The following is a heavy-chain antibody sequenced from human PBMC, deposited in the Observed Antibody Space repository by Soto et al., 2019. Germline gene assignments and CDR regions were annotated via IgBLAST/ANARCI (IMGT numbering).Heavy chain of an antibody. CDR1: GGTFSSYA. CDR3: AGGQTSRLCDFWSGYCWDYYYYGMEV. V-gene: IGHV1-69*06. Sequence: SVKVSCKASGGTFSSYAISWVRQAPGQGLEWMGGLIPIFGTANYAQKFQGRVTVTADKSTSTAYMELSSLSSEDTAVYYCAGGQTSRLCDFWSGYCWDYYYYGMEVWGQGTTVTVSS. CDR2: LIPIFGTA. D-gene: IGHD3-3*01. J-gene: IGHJ6*02.